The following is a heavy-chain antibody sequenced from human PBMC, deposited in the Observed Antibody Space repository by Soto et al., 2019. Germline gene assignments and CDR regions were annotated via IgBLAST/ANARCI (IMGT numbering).Heavy chain of an antibody. V-gene: IGHV1-69*13. CDR2: IIPIFGTA. CDR3: ARGEPHWDEWDSSGYYSPGPLPFDY. CDR1: GGTFSSYA. D-gene: IGHD3-22*01. Sequence: SVKVSCKASGGTFSSYAISWVRQAPGQGLEWMGGIIPIFGTANYAQKFQGRVTITADESTSTAYMELSSLRSEDTAVYYCARGEPHWDEWDSSGYYSPGPLPFDYWGQGTLVTVSS. J-gene: IGHJ4*02.